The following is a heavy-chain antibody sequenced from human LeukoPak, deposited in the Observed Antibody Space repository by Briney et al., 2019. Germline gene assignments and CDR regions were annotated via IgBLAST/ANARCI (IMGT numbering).Heavy chain of an antibody. Sequence: GGSLRLSCAASGFTFDGYAMHWVRQAPGKGLEWVSGISWNSGSIGYADSVKGRFTISRDNAKKSLFLQMNSLRAEDTALYYCAKGSTGSFLTDYWGQGTLVTVSS. CDR2: ISWNSGSI. D-gene: IGHD1-26*01. J-gene: IGHJ4*02. CDR3: AKGSTGSFLTDY. CDR1: GFTFDGYA. V-gene: IGHV3-9*01.